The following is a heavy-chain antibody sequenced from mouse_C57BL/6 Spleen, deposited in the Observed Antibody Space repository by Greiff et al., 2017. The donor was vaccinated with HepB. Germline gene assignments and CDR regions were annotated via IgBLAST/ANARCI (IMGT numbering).Heavy chain of an antibody. J-gene: IGHJ1*03. CDR1: GFTFSDYY. CDR2: INYDGSST. V-gene: IGHV5-16*01. CDR3: ARDRNLAYDGYSNWYFDV. Sequence: EVMLVESEGGLVQPGSSMKLSCTASGFTFSDYYMAWVRQVPEKGLEWVANINYDGSSTYYLDTLKGRFIISRDTAKNILYLQMSSLKSEDTATYYSARDRNLAYDGYSNWYFDVWGTGTTVTVSS. D-gene: IGHD2-3*01.